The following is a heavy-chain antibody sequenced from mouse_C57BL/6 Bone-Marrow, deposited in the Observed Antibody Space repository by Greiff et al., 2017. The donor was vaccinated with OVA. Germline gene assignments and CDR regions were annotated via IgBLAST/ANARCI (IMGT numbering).Heavy chain of an antibody. CDR2: IDPENGDT. CDR3: TTIKPVY. CDR1: GFNIKDDY. V-gene: IGHV14-4*01. Sequence: EVKLVESGAELVRPGASVKLSCTASGFNIKDDYMHWVKQRPEQGLEWIGWIDPENGDTEYASKFQGKATITADTSSNTAYLQLSSLTSEDTAVYYCTTIKPVYWGQGTLVTVSA. J-gene: IGHJ3*01.